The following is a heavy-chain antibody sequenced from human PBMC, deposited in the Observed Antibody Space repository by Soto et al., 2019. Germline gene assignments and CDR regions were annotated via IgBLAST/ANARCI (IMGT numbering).Heavy chain of an antibody. Sequence: QVQLVQSGAEVKKPGSSVKVSSKASGGTFSSYTISWVRQAPGQGLEWMGRIIPILGIANYAQKFQGRVTITADKSTSTAYMELSSLRSEDTAVYYCATLGRYYYDSRDYYGMDVWGQGTTVTVSS. CDR3: ATLGRYYYDSRDYYGMDV. V-gene: IGHV1-69*02. CDR1: GGTFSSYT. CDR2: IIPILGIA. D-gene: IGHD3-22*01. J-gene: IGHJ6*02.